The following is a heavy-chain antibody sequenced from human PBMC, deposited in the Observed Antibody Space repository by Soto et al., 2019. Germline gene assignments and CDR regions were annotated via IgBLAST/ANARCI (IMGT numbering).Heavy chain of an antibody. CDR1: GGSVSSGNYY. D-gene: IGHD4-17*01. J-gene: IGHJ4*02. CDR3: ARRYGASFDY. V-gene: IGHV4-61*01. Sequence: SETLSLTCTVSGGSVSSGNYYWSWIRQPPGKGLEWIGYIYYSGSTNYNPSLKSRVTISVDTSKNQFSLKLSSVTAADTAVYYCARRYGASFDYWGQGTLVTVSS. CDR2: IYYSGST.